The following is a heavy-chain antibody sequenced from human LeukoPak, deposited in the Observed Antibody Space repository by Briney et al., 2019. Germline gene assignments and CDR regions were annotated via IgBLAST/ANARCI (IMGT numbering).Heavy chain of an antibody. Sequence: PSETLSLTCTVSGGSISSYYWSWIRQPPGKGLEWIGYIYYSGSTNYNPSLKSRVTISVDTSKNQFSLKLSSVTAADTAVYYCARDPYKGVGPTTPLDYWGQGTLVTVSS. CDR2: IYYSGST. CDR3: ARDPYKGVGPTTPLDY. D-gene: IGHD1-26*01. V-gene: IGHV4-59*01. CDR1: GGSISSYY. J-gene: IGHJ4*02.